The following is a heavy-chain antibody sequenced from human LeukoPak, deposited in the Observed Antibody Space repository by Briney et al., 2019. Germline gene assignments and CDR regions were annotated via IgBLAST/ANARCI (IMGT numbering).Heavy chain of an antibody. D-gene: IGHD2-15*01. CDR2: IYYSGST. CDR3: AGGGYCSGGSCYSLDYFDY. CDR1: GGSISSYY. Sequence: SETLSLTCTVSGGSISSYYWSWIRQPPGKGLEWIGYIYYSGSTNYNPSLKSRVTISVDTSKNQFSLKLSSVTAADTAVYYCAGGGYCSGGSCYSLDYFDYWGQGTLVTVSS. J-gene: IGHJ4*02. V-gene: IGHV4-59*01.